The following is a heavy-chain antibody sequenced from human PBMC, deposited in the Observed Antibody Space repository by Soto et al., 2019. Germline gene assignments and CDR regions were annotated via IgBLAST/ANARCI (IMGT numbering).Heavy chain of an antibody. D-gene: IGHD3-22*01. Sequence: SETLSLTCTVSGGSISSGGYYWSWIRQHPGKGLEWIGYIYYSGSTYYNPSLKSRVTISVDTSKNQFSLKLSSVTAADTAVYYCARVMRSYDSSGYYYFDYWGQGTLVTVSS. CDR1: GGSISSGGYY. V-gene: IGHV4-30-4*08. CDR2: IYYSGST. CDR3: ARVMRSYDSSGYYYFDY. J-gene: IGHJ4*02.